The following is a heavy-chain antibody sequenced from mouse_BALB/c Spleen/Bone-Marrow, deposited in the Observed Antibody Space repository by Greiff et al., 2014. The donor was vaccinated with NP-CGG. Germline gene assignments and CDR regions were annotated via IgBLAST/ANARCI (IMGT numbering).Heavy chain of an antibody. Sequence: QVQLKESGAELVRPGSSVKISCKASGYAFSGYWMNWVKQRPGQGLEWIGQIYPGDGDTDYNGKFKGKATLTADKSSSTAYMQLSSLTSEDSAVYFCARGGISVDYWGQGTTFTVSS. CDR2: IYPGDGDT. J-gene: IGHJ2*01. CDR1: GYAFSGYW. V-gene: IGHV1-80*01. CDR3: ARGGISVDY.